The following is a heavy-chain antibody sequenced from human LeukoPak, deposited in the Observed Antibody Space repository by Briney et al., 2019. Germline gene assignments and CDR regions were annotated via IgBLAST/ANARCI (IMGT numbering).Heavy chain of an antibody. D-gene: IGHD6-19*01. CDR1: GGTFSSFS. CDR3: ARGVGSGWTDYYYYYYMDV. CDR2: IIPIFGTA. J-gene: IGHJ6*03. Sequence: SVKVSCKASGGTFSSFSISWVRQAPGQGLEWMGGIIPIFGTANYAQKFQGRVTITADESTSTAYMELNSLRSEDTAVYYCARGVGSGWTDYYYYYYMDVCGKGTTVTVSS. V-gene: IGHV1-69*13.